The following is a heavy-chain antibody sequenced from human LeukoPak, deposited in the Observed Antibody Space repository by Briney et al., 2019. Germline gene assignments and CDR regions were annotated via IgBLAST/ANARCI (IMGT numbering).Heavy chain of an antibody. J-gene: IGHJ4*02. CDR1: GDSISSSTYY. CDR3: ARSHKYDY. V-gene: IGHV4-39*07. Sequence: SETLSLTCTVSGDSISSSTYYWGWIRQPPGKGLEWIGSIYYSGSTYYNPSLKSRVTISVDTSKNQFSLKLSSVTAADTAVYYCARSHKYDYWGQGTLVTVSS. CDR2: IYYSGST.